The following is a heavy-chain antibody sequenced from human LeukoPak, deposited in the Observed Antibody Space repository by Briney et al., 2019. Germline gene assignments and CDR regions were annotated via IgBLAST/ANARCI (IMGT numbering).Heavy chain of an antibody. V-gene: IGHV3-21*01. CDR2: ISDDSNYI. J-gene: IGHJ4*02. D-gene: IGHD2-2*01. CDR1: GFTFSDYS. CDR3: ANHLACGSTSCPSFDY. Sequence: GGSLRLSCAASGFTFSDYSMNWVRQAPGKGLEWVSSISDDSNYIYYADSVKGRFTIFRDNAKNSLYLQMNSLRAEDTAVYYCANHLACGSTSCPSFDYWGQGTLVTVSS.